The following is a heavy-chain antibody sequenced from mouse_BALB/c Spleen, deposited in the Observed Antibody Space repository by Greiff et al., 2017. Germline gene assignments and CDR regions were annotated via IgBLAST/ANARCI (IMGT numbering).Heavy chain of an antibody. D-gene: IGHD2-3*01. CDR3: ARTAGGYDGYYFDY. CDR1: GYTFTDYN. J-gene: IGHJ2*01. Sequence: EVKLMESGPELVKPGASVKISCKASGYTFTDYNMHWVKQSHGKSLEWIGYIYPYNGGTGYNQKFKSKATLTVDNSSSTAYMELRSLTSEDSAVYYCARTAGGYDGYYFDYWGQGTTLTVSS. V-gene: IGHV1S29*02. CDR2: IYPYNGGT.